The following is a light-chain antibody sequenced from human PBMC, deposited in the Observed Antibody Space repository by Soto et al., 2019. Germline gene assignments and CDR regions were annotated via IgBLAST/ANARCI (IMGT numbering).Light chain of an antibody. J-gene: IGKJ3*01. Sequence: DIQMTQSPSSPSASVGGRVTITCRASQSISSYLNWYQQKPGKAAKLLIYAASSLQSGVTSRFTGSGSGTDFTLTISSLQPEDFATYYCQQSYNTPFTVGPGTKVDIK. V-gene: IGKV1-39*01. CDR2: AAS. CDR1: QSISSY. CDR3: QQSYNTPFT.